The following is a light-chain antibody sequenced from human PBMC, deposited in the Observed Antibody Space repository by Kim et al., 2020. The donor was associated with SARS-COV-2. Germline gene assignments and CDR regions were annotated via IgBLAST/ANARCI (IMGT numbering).Light chain of an antibody. CDR1: QSLVHSDGNTY. CDR3: MQGIHPIT. J-gene: IGKJ5*01. Sequence: DVVMTQSPLSLPVTLGQPASISCRSSQSLVHSDGNTYLSWFQQRPGQSPRRLIYKVSNRDSGVPDRFSGSGSGTDFTLKISRVEAEDVGVYYCMQGIHPITFGRGTRLEIK. V-gene: IGKV2-30*02. CDR2: KVS.